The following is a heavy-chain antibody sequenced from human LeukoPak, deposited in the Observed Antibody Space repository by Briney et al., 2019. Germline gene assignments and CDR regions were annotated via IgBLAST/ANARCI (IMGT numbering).Heavy chain of an antibody. J-gene: IGHJ5*02. CDR3: ARTRPPPDVEFDP. CDR1: GFTFSDYW. V-gene: IGHV3-7*01. CDR2: IKYNANEK. Sequence: GGSLRLSCAASGFTFSDYWMTWVRKAPGKGLEWVASIKYNANEKQYVDSVKGRFTISRDSAKNSLYLQMNSLRAEDTAVYYCARTRPPPDVEFDPWGQGTLVTVSS.